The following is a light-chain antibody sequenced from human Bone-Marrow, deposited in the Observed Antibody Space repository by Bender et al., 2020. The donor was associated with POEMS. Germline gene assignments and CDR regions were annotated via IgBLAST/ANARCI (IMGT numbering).Light chain of an antibody. J-gene: IGLJ3*02. CDR1: SSDVGGYNH. CDR3: CSYADSYIWV. CDR2: DVN. Sequence: QSALTQPRSVSGSPGQSVTISFIGTSSDVGGYNHVSWYQQHPGKAPKVMIYDVNKRPSGVPDRLSGSKSGNTASLTISGLQAEDEADYYCCSYADSYIWVFGGGTKVTVL. V-gene: IGLV2-11*01.